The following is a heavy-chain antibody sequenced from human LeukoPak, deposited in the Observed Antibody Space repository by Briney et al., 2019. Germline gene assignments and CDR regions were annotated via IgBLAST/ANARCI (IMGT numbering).Heavy chain of an antibody. V-gene: IGHV4-59*01. CDR3: ARDPSSSSEPYYFDY. CDR1: GGSFSGYY. Sequence: SETLSLTCAVYGGSFSGYYWSWIRQPPGKGLEWIGYIYYSGSTNYNPSLKSRVTISVDTSKNQFSLKLNSVTAADTAVYYCARDPSSSSEPYYFDYWGQGTLVTVSS. CDR2: IYYSGST. D-gene: IGHD6-6*01. J-gene: IGHJ4*02.